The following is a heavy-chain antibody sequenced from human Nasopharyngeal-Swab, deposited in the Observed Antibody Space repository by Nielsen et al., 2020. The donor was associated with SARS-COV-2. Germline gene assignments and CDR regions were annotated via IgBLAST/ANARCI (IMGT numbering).Heavy chain of an antibody. CDR3: ATGPVVSAAGNWFDP. Sequence: ASLQVSCKVSGYTLTELSMNWVRQAPGKGLEWMGGFDPEDGETIYAQKFQGRVTMTEDTSTDTAYMGLRSLRSEATAVYYCATGPVVSAAGNWFDPWGQGTLVTVSS. J-gene: IGHJ5*02. CDR1: GYTLTELS. CDR2: FDPEDGET. V-gene: IGHV1-24*01. D-gene: IGHD2-2*01.